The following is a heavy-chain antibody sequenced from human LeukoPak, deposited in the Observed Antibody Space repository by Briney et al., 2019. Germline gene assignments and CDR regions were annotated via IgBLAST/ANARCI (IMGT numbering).Heavy chain of an antibody. J-gene: IGHJ4*02. CDR2: IYYSGST. D-gene: IGHD3-3*01. Sequence: SETLSLTCTVSGGSISSSNFYWGWIRQPPGKGLEWIGSIYYSGSTYYNPSLKSRVTISVDTSKNQFSLKLSSVTAADTAVYYCARGFRGGFWSGYSTTFDYWGQGTLVTVSS. CDR3: ARGFRGGFWSGYSTTFDY. CDR1: GGSISSSNFY. V-gene: IGHV4-39*07.